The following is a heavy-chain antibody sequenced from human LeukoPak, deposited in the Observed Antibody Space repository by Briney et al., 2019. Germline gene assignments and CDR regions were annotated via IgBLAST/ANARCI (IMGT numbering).Heavy chain of an antibody. J-gene: IGHJ3*02. CDR3: AREMKTYRPDAFDI. CDR2: IYYTGST. Sequence: SETLSLTCAVSGGSITSSIYYWGWIRQPPGKGLEWIASIYYTGSTYYNPSLKSRVTISVDTSENQFSLKLSSVTAADTAVYYCAREMKTYRPDAFDIWGQGTMGTVSS. CDR1: GGSITSSIYY. V-gene: IGHV4-39*07. D-gene: IGHD3-16*02.